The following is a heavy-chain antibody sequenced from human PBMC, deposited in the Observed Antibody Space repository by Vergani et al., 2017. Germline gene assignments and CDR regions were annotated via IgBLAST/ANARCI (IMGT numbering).Heavy chain of an antibody. J-gene: IGHJ4*02. V-gene: IGHV3-9*01. CDR2: MSWNSGSI. CDR3: AKGGDFYGSGSYKDY. Sequence: EVQLVESGGGLVQPGRSLRLSCAASGFTFDDYAMHWVRHAPGKGLEWVSGMSWNSGSIGYADSVKGRFTISRDNATNSLYLQMNSLRAEYTALYYCAKGGDFYGSGSYKDYWGQGTLVTVYS. D-gene: IGHD3-10*01. CDR1: GFTFDDYA.